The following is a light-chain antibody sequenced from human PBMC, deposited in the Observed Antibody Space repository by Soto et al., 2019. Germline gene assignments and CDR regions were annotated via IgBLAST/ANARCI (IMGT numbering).Light chain of an antibody. V-gene: IGKV3-15*01. CDR1: QSVRSN. Sequence: EIVMTQSPVTLSVSPGERATLSCRASQSVRSNLAWYQQKPGQAPSTLIYGAFTRATGIPTRFSGTGSGTEFTLTISSLQSEDFALYYCQQYNDWPLTFGQGTKVDIK. CDR2: GAF. CDR3: QQYNDWPLT. J-gene: IGKJ1*01.